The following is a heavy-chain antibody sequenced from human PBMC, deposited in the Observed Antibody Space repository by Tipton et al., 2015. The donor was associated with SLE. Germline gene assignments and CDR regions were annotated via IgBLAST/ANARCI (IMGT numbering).Heavy chain of an antibody. CDR3: ARHAGDYAYFDS. J-gene: IGHJ4*02. CDR1: GGSMSSYC. Sequence: TLSLTCTVSGGSMSSYCWSWIRQSPRKGLEWIGYIYDKGTTSYNPSLKSRVTISEDTSKQQFSLKLSSLSAADTAVYYCARHAGDYAYFDSWGQGTLVTVSS. CDR2: IYDKGTT. D-gene: IGHD4-17*01. V-gene: IGHV4-59*08.